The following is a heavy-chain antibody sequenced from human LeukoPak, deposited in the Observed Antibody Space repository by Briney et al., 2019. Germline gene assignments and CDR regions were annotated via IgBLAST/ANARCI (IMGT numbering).Heavy chain of an antibody. CDR2: INPRSGGR. V-gene: IGHV1-2*02. D-gene: IGHD1-14*01. Sequence: ASVKVSCKASEYTFIGYYIHWVRQAPGQGLEWMGWINPRSGGRNYAQKFQGRVSLTRDTSIKTAYMELSRLTFDDTAVYHCARDITDGWLDPWGQGTLVTVSS. CDR1: EYTFIGYY. CDR3: ARDITDGWLDP. J-gene: IGHJ5*02.